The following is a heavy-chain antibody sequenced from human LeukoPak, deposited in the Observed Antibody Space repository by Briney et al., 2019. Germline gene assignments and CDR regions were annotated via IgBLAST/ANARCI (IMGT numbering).Heavy chain of an antibody. D-gene: IGHD1-26*01. V-gene: IGHV1-46*03. CDR3: AGEIVGTNY. Sequence: LGASVKVSCKASGYTFTSYYMRWVRQAPGQGLEWMGIINPSGGSTSYAQKFQGRVTVTRDTSTSTVYMELSSLRSEDTAVYYCAGEIVGTNYWGQETLVAVSS. CDR2: INPSGGST. J-gene: IGHJ4*02. CDR1: GYTFTSYY.